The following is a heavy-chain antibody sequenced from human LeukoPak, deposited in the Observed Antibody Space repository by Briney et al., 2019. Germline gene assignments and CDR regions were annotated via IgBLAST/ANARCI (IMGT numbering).Heavy chain of an antibody. CDR3: AREAWGTVTDY. CDR2: ISSRSSYT. D-gene: IGHD4-17*01. J-gene: IGHJ4*02. V-gene: IGHV3-11*06. CDR1: GFSFSDYY. Sequence: PGGSLRLSRAASGFSFSDYYMSWIRQAPGKGLEWVSYISSRSSYTNYADSVKGRFTISRDNAKNSLYLQMNSLRAEDTAVYYCAREAWGTVTDYWGLGTLVTVSS.